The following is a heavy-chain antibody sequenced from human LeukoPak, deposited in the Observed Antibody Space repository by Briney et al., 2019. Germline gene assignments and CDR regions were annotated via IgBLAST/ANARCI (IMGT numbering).Heavy chain of an antibody. CDR2: IYYSGST. CDR1: LGSVSSGSYY. J-gene: IGHJ4*02. Sequence: SETLSLTCTVSLGSVSSGSYYWSWIRQHPGKGLEWIGYIYYSGSTYYNPSLKSRVTISVDTSKNQFSLKLSSVTAADTAVYYCARGPVHYDYVWGSYRHSRIDYWGQGTLVTVSS. CDR3: ARGPVHYDYVWGSYRHSRIDY. D-gene: IGHD3-16*02. V-gene: IGHV4-31*03.